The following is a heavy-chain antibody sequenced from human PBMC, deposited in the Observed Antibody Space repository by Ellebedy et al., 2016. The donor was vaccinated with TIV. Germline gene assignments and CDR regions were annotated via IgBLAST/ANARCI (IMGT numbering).Heavy chain of an antibody. CDR2: ISSSSSYI. CDR3: ARELITMVQNWFDP. D-gene: IGHD3-10*01. J-gene: IGHJ5*02. V-gene: IGHV3-21*01. Sequence: GGSLRLSXAASGFTFSSYSMNWVRQAPGKGLEWVSSISSSSSYIYYADSVKGRFTISRDYAKNSLYLQMNSLRAEDTAVYYCARELITMVQNWFDPWGQGTLVTVSS. CDR1: GFTFSSYS.